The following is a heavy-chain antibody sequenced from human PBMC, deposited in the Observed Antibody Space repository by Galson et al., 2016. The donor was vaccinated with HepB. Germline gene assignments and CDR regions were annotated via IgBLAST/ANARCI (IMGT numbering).Heavy chain of an antibody. CDR2: IKTDGSEK. D-gene: IGHD5-18*01. CDR1: GFTFSSYW. V-gene: IGHV3-7*01. Sequence: SLRLSCAASGFTFSSYWMRWVRQAPGKGLECVANIKTDGSEKYYVDSVKGRFTIFRDNAKNSLYLQMNSLRAEDTALYYCASAVRGYSVDIWGQGTMVTVSS. CDR3: ASAVRGYSVDI. J-gene: IGHJ3*02.